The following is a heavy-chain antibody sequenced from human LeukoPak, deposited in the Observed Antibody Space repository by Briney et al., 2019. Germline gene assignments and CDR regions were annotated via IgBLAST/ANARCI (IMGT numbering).Heavy chain of an antibody. CDR2: IYYSGST. J-gene: IGHJ6*03. CDR1: GGSISSYY. V-gene: IGHV4-59*01. Sequence: SETLSLTCTVSGGSISSYYWSWIRQPPGRGLEWIGYIYYSGSTNYNPSLKSRVTISVDTSKNQFSLKLSSVTAADTAVYYCARDGRSNYVFPHYYMDVWGKGTTVTVSS. CDR3: ARDGRSNYVFPHYYMDV. D-gene: IGHD4-11*01.